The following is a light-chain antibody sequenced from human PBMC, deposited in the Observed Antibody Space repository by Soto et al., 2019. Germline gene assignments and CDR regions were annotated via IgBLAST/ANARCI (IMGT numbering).Light chain of an antibody. V-gene: IGKV3-11*01. Sequence: IVVTKSAATLSLSPWERATLSCRASQSVTTKLAWYQQKPGQAPRLLLYDASNRATGIPARFSGSGSGTDFTRPSRNLEPEDFALYYGQQRSKWPLSVTFGQGTRLEIK. CDR3: QQRSKWPLSVT. CDR2: DAS. CDR1: QSVTTK. J-gene: IGKJ5*01.